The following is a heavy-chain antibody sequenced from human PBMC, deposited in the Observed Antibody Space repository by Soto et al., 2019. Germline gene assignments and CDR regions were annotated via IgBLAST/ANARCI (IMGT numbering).Heavy chain of an antibody. CDR3: ARGWYYFDF. J-gene: IGHJ4*02. Sequence: PSETMSLTCDVCVEPMTGGYYWGWIRQSPGKGLEWIGSIYYGGTTYYHPSLRSRLAISIDTSKNQFSLRLSSVTAADTALYYCARGWYYFDFWGQGTLVTVSS. CDR1: VEPMTGGYY. V-gene: IGHV4-38-2*01. CDR2: IYYGGTT. D-gene: IGHD2-15*01.